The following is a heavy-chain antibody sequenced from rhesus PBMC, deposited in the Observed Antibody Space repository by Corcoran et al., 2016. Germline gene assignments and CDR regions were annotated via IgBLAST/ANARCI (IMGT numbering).Heavy chain of an antibody. D-gene: IGHD3-28*01. CDR3: ARGQYDSGPGVDY. Sequence: QVQLQESGPGLVKPSETLSLTCAVSGGSVSSSNWWSWIRQPPGKGLEWIGYIIGSSGITHYNPSFKRRVTISTDTSKNHFSLKLSSVTAADTAVYYCARGQYDSGPGVDYWGQGVLVTVSS. J-gene: IGHJ4*01. V-gene: IGHV4-65*01. CDR2: IIGSSGIT. CDR1: GGSVSSSNW.